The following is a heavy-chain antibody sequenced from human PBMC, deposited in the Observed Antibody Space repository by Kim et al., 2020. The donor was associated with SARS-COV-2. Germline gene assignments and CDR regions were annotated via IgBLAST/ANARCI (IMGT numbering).Heavy chain of an antibody. CDR1: GDSVSSNSAA. D-gene: IGHD3-10*01. V-gene: IGHV6-1*01. Sequence: SQTLSLTCAISGDSVSSNSAAWNWIRQSPSRGLEWLGRTYYRSKWYNDYAVSVKSRITINPDTSKNQFSLQLNSVTPEDTAVYYCARSGSLNPLDYYYYGMDVWGQGTTVTVSS. CDR3: ARSGSLNPLDYYYYGMDV. J-gene: IGHJ6*02. CDR2: TYYRSKWYN.